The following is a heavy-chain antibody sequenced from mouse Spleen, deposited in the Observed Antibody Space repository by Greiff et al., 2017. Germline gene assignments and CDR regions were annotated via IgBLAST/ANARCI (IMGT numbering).Heavy chain of an antibody. CDR2: IYPGNSDT. CDR1: GYTFTSYW. J-gene: IGHJ1*03. Sequence: VQLKESGTVLARPGASVKMSCKTSGYTFTSYWMHWVKQRPGQGLEWIGAIYPGNSDTSYNQKFKGKAKLTAVTSASTAYMELSSLTNEDSAVYYCTSRGRSSYYYGSSYGYFDVWGTGTTVTVSS. CDR3: TSRGRSSYYYGSSYGYFDV. V-gene: IGHV1-5*01. D-gene: IGHD1-1*01.